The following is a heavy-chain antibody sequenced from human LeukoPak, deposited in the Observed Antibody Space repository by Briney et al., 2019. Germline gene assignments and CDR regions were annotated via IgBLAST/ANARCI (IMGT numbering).Heavy chain of an antibody. CDR2: ISSSSSYT. D-gene: IGHD3-3*01. J-gene: IGHJ4*02. CDR1: GFPFSDYY. CDR3: ARSVSHDY. V-gene: IGHV3-11*03. Sequence: GGSLRLSCAASGFPFSDYYMSWIRQATGKGLEWVSYISSSSSYTNYADSVKGRFTIARNNANNSMYLQMNSLRADDTAVYYCARSVSHDYWGQGTLVTVSS.